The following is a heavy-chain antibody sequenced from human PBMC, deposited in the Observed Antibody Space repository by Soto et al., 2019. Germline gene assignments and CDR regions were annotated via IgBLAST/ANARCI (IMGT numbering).Heavy chain of an antibody. Sequence: GGSLRLSCAASGFTFSSYGMHWVRQAPGKGLEWVAVISYDGSNKYYADSVKGRFTISRDNSKNTLYLQMNSLRAEDTAVYYCAKGGIAAAGDFDYWGQGTLVTVSS. CDR1: GFTFSSYG. J-gene: IGHJ4*02. CDR3: AKGGIAAAGDFDY. D-gene: IGHD6-13*01. V-gene: IGHV3-30*18. CDR2: ISYDGSNK.